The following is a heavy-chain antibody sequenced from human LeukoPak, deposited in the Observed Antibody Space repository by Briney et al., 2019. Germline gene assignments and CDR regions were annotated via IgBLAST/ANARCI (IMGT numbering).Heavy chain of an antibody. CDR2: IFHAGST. Sequence: SETLSLTCAVSGGSIISNNWWSWVRQAPGKGLEWIGDIFHAGSTNYNPSLKSRVAISSATSKNQFYLRLSSVTAADTAVYYCARLMYSSSWYFDYWGQGTLVTVSS. J-gene: IGHJ4*02. V-gene: IGHV4-4*02. CDR1: GGSIISNNW. D-gene: IGHD6-13*01. CDR3: ARLMYSSSWYFDY.